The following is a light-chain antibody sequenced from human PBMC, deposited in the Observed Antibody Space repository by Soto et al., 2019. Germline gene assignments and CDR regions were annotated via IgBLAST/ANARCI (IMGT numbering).Light chain of an antibody. V-gene: IGLV1-51*01. CDR1: SSNIGSNT. CDR2: DDN. CDR3: GSWDSSLSAYV. Sequence: VLTQPPSASGTPGQRVTISCSGSSSNIGSNTVNWYQQLPGTAPKLLIYDDNKRPSGIPDRFSGSKSGTSATLGITGFQTGDEADYYCGSWDSSLSAYVFGTGTKVTVL. J-gene: IGLJ1*01.